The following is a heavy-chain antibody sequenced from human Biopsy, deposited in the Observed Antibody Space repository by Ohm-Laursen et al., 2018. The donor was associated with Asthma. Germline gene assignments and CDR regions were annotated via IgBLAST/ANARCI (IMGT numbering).Heavy chain of an antibody. J-gene: IGHJ3*01. CDR3: ARTYYDFLTGQVKDVFGV. V-gene: IGHV1-3*04. D-gene: IGHD3-9*01. CDR1: GYTFISFA. Sequence: ASVKVSCKASGYTFISFAIHWVRQAPGQRLEWMGWVNTGNGATKYSQKFQGRVTITRDKSASTAYMELRSLRSEDTATYYCARTYYDFLTGQVKDVFGVWGQGTMVTVSS. CDR2: VNTGNGAT.